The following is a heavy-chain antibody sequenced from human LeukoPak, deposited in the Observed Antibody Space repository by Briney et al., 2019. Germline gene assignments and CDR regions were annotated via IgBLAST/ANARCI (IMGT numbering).Heavy chain of an antibody. V-gene: IGHV1-46*01. CDR1: GYTFTSYY. D-gene: IGHD5-18*01. J-gene: IGHJ4*02. Sequence: ASVKVSCKASGYTFTSYYMHWVRQAPGQGLEWMGIINPSGGTTSYAQNLQGRVTMTRDTSTSTVYMELSSLRSEDTAVYYCAREIGPRQLHLWGSAFDYWGQGTLVTVSS. CDR3: AREIGPRQLHLWGSAFDY. CDR2: INPSGGTT.